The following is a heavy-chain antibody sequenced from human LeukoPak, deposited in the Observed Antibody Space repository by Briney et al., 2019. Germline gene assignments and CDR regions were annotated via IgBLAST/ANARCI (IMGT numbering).Heavy chain of an antibody. J-gene: IGHJ5*02. D-gene: IGHD6-19*01. V-gene: IGHV1-46*01. CDR3: ARGRSQWLPTGDNWFDP. CDR2: INPSAGGI. Sequence: ASVKVSCKASGYSFTSYFMHWVRQAPGQGLEWMGIINPSAGGIDYAQKFQGRITMTRDTSTSTVYMELRSLRSEDTAVYYCARGRSQWLPTGDNWFDPWGQGTLVTVSS. CDR1: GYSFTSYF.